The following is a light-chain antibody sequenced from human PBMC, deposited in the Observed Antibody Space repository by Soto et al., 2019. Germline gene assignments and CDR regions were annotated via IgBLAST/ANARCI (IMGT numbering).Light chain of an antibody. CDR2: AAS. CDR1: QNINSY. Sequence: DIQLTQSPSSLSASVGDRVTITCRARQNINSYLNWYQQKPGKAPELLIYAASTLQSGVPSRFSGSGSGTDFTLTISCLQSEDFATYYCQQYYSFPLTFGGGTKVDIK. V-gene: IGKV1-39*01. CDR3: QQYYSFPLT. J-gene: IGKJ4*01.